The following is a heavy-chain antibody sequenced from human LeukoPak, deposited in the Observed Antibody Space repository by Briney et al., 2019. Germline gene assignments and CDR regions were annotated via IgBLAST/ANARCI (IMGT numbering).Heavy chain of an antibody. CDR2: IYTSGST. V-gene: IGHV4-61*02. D-gene: IGHD3-10*01. Sequence: SETLSLTCIVSGGSTTTGDYYCSWIRQPAGKGLEWIGRIYTSGSTNYNTSLKSRVTMSVDTSKNQFSLKLSSVTAADTAVYYCARRWKMWYYGSGSPSFDYWGQGTLVTVSS. CDR1: GGSTTTGDYY. J-gene: IGHJ4*02. CDR3: ARRWKMWYYGSGSPSFDY.